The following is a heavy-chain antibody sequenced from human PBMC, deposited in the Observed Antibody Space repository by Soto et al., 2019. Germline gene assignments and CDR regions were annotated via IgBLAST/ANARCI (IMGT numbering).Heavy chain of an antibody. D-gene: IGHD3-9*01. V-gene: IGHV3-23*01. CDR3: AKGGAVYGLLTHDY. J-gene: IGHJ4*02. CDR2: ITGSSSNL. Sequence: EVQLLESGGGLEQPGGSLRLSCAASGFTFSAYAMSWVRQAPGKGLEGVTTITGSSSNLYYTDTVKGRFAISRDNSRNILFLQMNSLTAEDTAVYYCAKGGAVYGLLTHDYWGQGTLVTVSS. CDR1: GFTFSAYA.